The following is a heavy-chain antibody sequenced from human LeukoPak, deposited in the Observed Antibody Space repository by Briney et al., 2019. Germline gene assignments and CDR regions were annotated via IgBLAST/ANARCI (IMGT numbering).Heavy chain of an antibody. CDR3: AKGRRWSGYRFDYFDY. Sequence: GGSLRLSCAASGFTFSSYAMHWVRQAPGKGLEWVAVISYDGSNKYYADSVKGRFTISRDNSKNTLYLQMNSLRAEDTAVYYCAKGRRWSGYRFDYFDYWGQGTLVTVSS. D-gene: IGHD3-3*01. J-gene: IGHJ4*02. V-gene: IGHV3-30*04. CDR2: ISYDGSNK. CDR1: GFTFSSYA.